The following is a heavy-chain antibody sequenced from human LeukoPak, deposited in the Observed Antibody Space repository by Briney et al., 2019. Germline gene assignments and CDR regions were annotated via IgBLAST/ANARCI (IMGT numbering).Heavy chain of an antibody. CDR2: MSGSGAAT. CDR1: GCTFNSVA. D-gene: IGHD4-17*01. Sequence: GGSLRLSCAASGCTFNSVAMSWVSQAPGKGLGWVSAMSGSGAATYYVDSVKGRFTISRDNFKTTLFLHMNRLRVEDTALYYCAETYFGDYALHAFDMWGQGTMVTVSS. CDR3: AETYFGDYALHAFDM. J-gene: IGHJ3*02. V-gene: IGHV3-23*01.